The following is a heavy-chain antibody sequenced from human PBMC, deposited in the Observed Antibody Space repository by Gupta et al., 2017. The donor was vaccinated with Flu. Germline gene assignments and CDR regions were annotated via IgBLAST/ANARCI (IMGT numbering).Heavy chain of an antibody. Sequence: SAHKFTNSWSAWVRQMPGKGLEWMASVYPDDSDTEYNPSFQGQVTISADKTLSTAYLQWNSLKAADTAMYYCVRVASYYHYFYMDGWGGGTTVTVSS. J-gene: IGHJ6*03. V-gene: IGHV5-51*01. CDR2: VYPDDSDT. CDR1: AHKFTNSW. CDR3: VRVASYYHYFYMDG.